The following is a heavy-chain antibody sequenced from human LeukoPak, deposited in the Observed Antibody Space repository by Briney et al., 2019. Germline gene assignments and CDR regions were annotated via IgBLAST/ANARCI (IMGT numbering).Heavy chain of an antibody. CDR1: GFIFRKFR. Sequence: GGSLRLSCAASGFIFRKFRMHWVRQTPGKGLEWVAVIWYDGSNKYYADSVKGRFTISRDNSKNTLYLQMNSLRAEDTAVYYCARDSSGYQWGQGTLVTVSS. V-gene: IGHV3-33*08. CDR3: ARDSSGYQ. D-gene: IGHD3-22*01. J-gene: IGHJ4*02. CDR2: IWYDGSNK.